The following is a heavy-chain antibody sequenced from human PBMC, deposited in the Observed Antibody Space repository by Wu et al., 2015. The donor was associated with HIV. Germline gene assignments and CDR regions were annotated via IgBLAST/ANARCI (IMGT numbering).Heavy chain of an antibody. CDR1: GYTFNAYY. D-gene: IGHD4-11*01. CDR3: TRGTRNFLFDY. V-gene: IGHV1-2*02. J-gene: IGHJ4*02. Sequence: QVHLVQSGAEVKKPGASVTVSCKASGYTFNAYYMHWIRQAPGQGLEWMGWININTGDSNYARKFRGRLTVTRDTSITTVYMDLSSLKSDDSAMYYCTRGTRNFLFDYWGQGALVHRLL. CDR2: ININTGDS.